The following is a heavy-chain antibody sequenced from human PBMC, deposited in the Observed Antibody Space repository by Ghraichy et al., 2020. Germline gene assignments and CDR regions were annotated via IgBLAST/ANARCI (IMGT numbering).Heavy chain of an antibody. CDR2: IKQDGSEK. Sequence: GESLNISCAASGFTFSSYWMSWVRQAPGKGLEWVANIKQDGSEKYYVDSVKGRFTISRDNAKNSLYLQMNSLRAEDTAVYYCAREGHVGWFDPWGQGTLVTVSS. J-gene: IGHJ5*02. D-gene: IGHD3-10*02. V-gene: IGHV3-7*01. CDR3: AREGHVGWFDP. CDR1: GFTFSSYW.